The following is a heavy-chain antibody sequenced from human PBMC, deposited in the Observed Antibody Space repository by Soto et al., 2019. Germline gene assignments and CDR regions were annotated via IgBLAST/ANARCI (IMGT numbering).Heavy chain of an antibody. CDR3: ARVPDY. Sequence: QLQLQESGSGLVKPSQTLSLTGAVSGGSISSGGYSWSWIRQPPGKGLELIGYIYHSASTHYHPSLKSRVTISVDRSKNQFSLKLSSVTAADTAVSYCARVPDYWGQGTLVTVSS. J-gene: IGHJ4*02. CDR2: IYHSAST. CDR1: GGSISSGGYS. V-gene: IGHV4-30-2*01.